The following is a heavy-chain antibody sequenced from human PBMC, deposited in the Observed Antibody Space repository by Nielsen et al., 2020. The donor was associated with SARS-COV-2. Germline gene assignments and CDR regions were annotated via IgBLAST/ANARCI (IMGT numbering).Heavy chain of an antibody. CDR2: ISYTGNT. J-gene: IGHJ4*02. Sequence: SETLSLTCTVSGGSISSDYWSWIRQPPGKGLEYIGYISYTGNTYSDPSLKSRVTISRDTSKNQFSLKLTSVTAADTAVYYCARGGSYFDYWGQGTLVTVSS. CDR1: GGSISSDY. D-gene: IGHD3-16*01. CDR3: ARGGSYFDY. V-gene: IGHV4-59*08.